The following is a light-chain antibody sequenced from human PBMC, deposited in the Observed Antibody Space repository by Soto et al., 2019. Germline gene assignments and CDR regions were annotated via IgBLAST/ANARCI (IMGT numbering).Light chain of an antibody. CDR1: QSISSY. V-gene: IGKV1-39*01. J-gene: IGKJ2*01. CDR3: QQSYSTPYT. Sequence: DIQMTQSPSSLSASVGDRVTITCRASQSISSYLNWYQQKPGKAPKLLIYAASSLQSGVPSRFSGSGSGTDFTLTIISLQPEDFATYYCQQSYSTPYTFGQGTKLAIK. CDR2: AAS.